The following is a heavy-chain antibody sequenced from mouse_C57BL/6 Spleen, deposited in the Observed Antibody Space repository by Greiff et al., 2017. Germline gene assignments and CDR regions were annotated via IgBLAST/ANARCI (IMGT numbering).Heavy chain of an antibody. D-gene: IGHD2-5*01. CDR3: TRYNYSNYS. V-gene: IGHV1-15*01. J-gene: IGHJ2*01. CDR2: IDPETGGT. CDR1: GYTFTDYE. Sequence: QVQLKQSGAELVRPGASVTLSCKASGYTFTDYEMHWVKQTPVHGLEWIGAIDPETGGTAYNQKFKGKAILTADKSSSTAYMELRSLTSEDSAVYYCTRYNYSNYSWGQGTTLTVSS.